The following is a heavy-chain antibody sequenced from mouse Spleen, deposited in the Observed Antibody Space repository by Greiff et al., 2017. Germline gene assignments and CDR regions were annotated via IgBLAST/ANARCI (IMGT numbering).Heavy chain of an antibody. J-gene: IGHJ4*01. V-gene: IGHV7-3*01. CDR1: GFTFTDYY. CDR2: IRNKANGYTT. D-gene: IGHD2-1*01. CDR3: ARYRYYGNYDAMDY. Sequence: EVKLMESGGGLVQPGGSLSLSCAASGFTFTDYYMSWVRQPPGKALEWLGFIRNKANGYTTEYSASVKGRFTISRDNSQSILYLQMNALRAEDSATYYCARYRYYGNYDAMDYWGQGTSVTVSS.